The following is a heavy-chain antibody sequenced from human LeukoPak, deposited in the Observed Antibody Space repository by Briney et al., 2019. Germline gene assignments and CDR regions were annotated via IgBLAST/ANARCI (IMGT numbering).Heavy chain of an antibody. CDR2: ISSSSSYI. CDR1: GFTFSSYE. CDR3: ARGRPEEQLEGYFDY. D-gene: IGHD6-13*01. V-gene: IGHV3-21*05. J-gene: IGHJ4*02. Sequence: PGGSLRLSCAASGFTFSSYEMNWVRQAPGKGLEWVSYISSSSSYIYYADSVKGRFTISRDNAKNSLYLQMNSLRAEDTAVYYCARGRPEEQLEGYFDYWGQGTLVTVSS.